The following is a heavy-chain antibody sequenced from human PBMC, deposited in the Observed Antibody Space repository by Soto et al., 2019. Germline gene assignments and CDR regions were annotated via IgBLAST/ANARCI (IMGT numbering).Heavy chain of an antibody. J-gene: IGHJ5*02. CDR2: IIPIFGTA. D-gene: IGHD5-12*01. CDR1: GGTFSSYA. CDR3: ARDAGVGRDGYNLKNWFDP. Sequence: QVQLVQSGAEVKKPGSSVKVSCKASGGTFSSYAISWVRQAPGQGLEWMGGIIPIFGTANYAQKFQGRVTITADESTSTAYMELSSLRSEDTAVYYCARDAGVGRDGYNLKNWFDPWGQGTLVTVSS. V-gene: IGHV1-69*01.